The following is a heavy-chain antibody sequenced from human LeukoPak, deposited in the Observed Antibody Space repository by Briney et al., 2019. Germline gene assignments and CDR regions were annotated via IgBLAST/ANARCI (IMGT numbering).Heavy chain of an antibody. D-gene: IGHD3-16*02. J-gene: IGHJ5*02. CDR3: ARGIRYYDYVWGSYRHPRWFDP. Sequence: SETLSLTCTVSGGSISSSSYYWGWIRQPPGKGLEWIGSIYYSGSTYYNPSLKSRVTISVDTSKNQFSLKLSSVTAADTAVYYCARGIRYYDYVWGSYRHPRWFDPWGQGTLVTVSS. CDR1: GGSISSSSYY. V-gene: IGHV4-39*07. CDR2: IYYSGST.